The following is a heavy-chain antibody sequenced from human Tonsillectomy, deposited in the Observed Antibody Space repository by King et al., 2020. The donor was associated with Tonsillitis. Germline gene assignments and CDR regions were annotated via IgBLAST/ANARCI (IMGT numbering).Heavy chain of an antibody. CDR1: GYTFTAYY. CDR3: ARSRFTISPTLDY. D-gene: IGHD3-9*01. J-gene: IGHJ4*02. V-gene: IGHV1-2*02. CDR2: INSNSGGT. Sequence: VQLVESGAEVKKPGASVKVSCTASGYTFTAYYVHWVRQAPGQGLEWMGWINSNSGGTNYAQKFQGRVTTTRDTSNSTAYLELSRLRSDDTAVYYCARSRFTISPTLDYWGQGTLVTVSS.